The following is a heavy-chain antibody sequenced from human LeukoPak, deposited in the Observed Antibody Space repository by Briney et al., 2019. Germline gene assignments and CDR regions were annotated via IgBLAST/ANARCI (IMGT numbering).Heavy chain of an antibody. CDR1: GYTFTGYY. Sequence: AAVKVSCKASGYTFTGYYMHWVRQAPGQGLEWMGWINPNSGGTNYAQKFQGRVTMTRDTSISTAYMELSRLRSDVTAVYYCARGPEQWPEYFFYYWGQGTLVTVSS. CDR3: ARGPEQWPEYFFYY. V-gene: IGHV1-2*02. CDR2: INPNSGGT. J-gene: IGHJ4*02. D-gene: IGHD6-19*01.